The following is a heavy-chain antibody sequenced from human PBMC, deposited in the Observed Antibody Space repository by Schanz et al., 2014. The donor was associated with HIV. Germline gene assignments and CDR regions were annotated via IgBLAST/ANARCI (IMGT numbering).Heavy chain of an antibody. J-gene: IGHJ4*02. CDR2: IGSGGGYK. V-gene: IGHV3-21*02. CDR1: GFSFSSFS. D-gene: IGHD4-17*01. Sequence: EVQLVESGGGLVEPGGSLRLSCEASGFSFSSFSMNWVRQAPGKGLEWVSSIGSGGGYKYYADSVNGRFTISRDNAKNSLHLQMSRLGAEDTAVYYCARDLHDYGDARTDYWGQGTLVTVSS. CDR3: ARDLHDYGDARTDY.